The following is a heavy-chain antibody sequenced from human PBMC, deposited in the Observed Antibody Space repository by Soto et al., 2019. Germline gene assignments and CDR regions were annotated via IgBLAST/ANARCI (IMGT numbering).Heavy chain of an antibody. CDR3: ARLQYYYTSGSSLYYFDY. CDR1: GGSISGSNW. CDR2: IYHSGST. V-gene: IGHV4-4*02. Sequence: PSETLSLTCAVSGGSISGSNWWSWFRQPPGKGLEWIGEIYHSGSTTYNPSLKSRVTISVDKSKNQFSLKLVSVTAADTAVYYCARLQYYYTSGSSLYYFDYWGQGALVTVSS. D-gene: IGHD3-10*01. J-gene: IGHJ4*02.